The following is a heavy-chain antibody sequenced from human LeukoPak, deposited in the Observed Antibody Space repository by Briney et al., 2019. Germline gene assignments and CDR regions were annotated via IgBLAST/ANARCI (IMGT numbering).Heavy chain of an antibody. Sequence: PGGSLRLSCAASGFTFSSYWMHWVRQAPGMGLVWVSHIYRDVSNTNYADSVKGRFTISRDNAKNTLYLQMNSPRAEDTAVYYCARGEMTYAFDIWGQGTMVTVSS. D-gene: IGHD5-24*01. V-gene: IGHV3-74*01. CDR2: IYRDVSNT. CDR3: ARGEMTYAFDI. CDR1: GFTFSSYW. J-gene: IGHJ3*02.